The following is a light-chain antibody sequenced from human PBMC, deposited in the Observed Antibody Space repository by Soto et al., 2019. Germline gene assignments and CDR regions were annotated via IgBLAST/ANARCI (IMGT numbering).Light chain of an antibody. CDR3: QQRSSWLWT. V-gene: IGKV3-11*01. J-gene: IGKJ1*01. CDR2: DAS. Sequence: EIVLTQSPATLSLSPGERATLSCRASQSVSNYLAWYQQKPGQAPRLLIYDASHRATGVPARFSGIGSGTDFSVIISSLEPEDFAVYYCQQRSSWLWTFGQGTKVEIK. CDR1: QSVSNY.